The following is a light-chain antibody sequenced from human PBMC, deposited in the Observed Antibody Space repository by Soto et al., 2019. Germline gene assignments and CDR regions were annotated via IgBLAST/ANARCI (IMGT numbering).Light chain of an antibody. J-gene: IGKJ1*01. V-gene: IGKV3-15*01. Sequence: EIVFTQSPTTLSLSPGERATPSCRASHSVSSSLAWYQQKPGQAPRLLISGASTRAAGIPARFSGSGSGTEFTLTISSLQSEDFAVYYCQHYNTWPWTFGQGTKVDIK. CDR3: QHYNTWPWT. CDR2: GAS. CDR1: HSVSSS.